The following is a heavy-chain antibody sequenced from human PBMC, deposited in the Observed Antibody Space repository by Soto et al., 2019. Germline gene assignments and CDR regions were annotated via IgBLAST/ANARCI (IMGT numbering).Heavy chain of an antibody. CDR1: GYSFTTYG. V-gene: IGHV1-18*01. CDR2: ISGYNGNT. CDR3: AREGPAPYYYYGMDG. Sequence: QVQLVQSRGEVKKPGASVKVSCKTSGYSFTTYGISWVRQAPGQGLEWMGWISGYNGNTNYAQNLQGRVTMTTDTSTSTADMELRSLRSDDTAVYYCAREGPAPYYYYGMDGWGQGSTLTVSS. J-gene: IGHJ6*02.